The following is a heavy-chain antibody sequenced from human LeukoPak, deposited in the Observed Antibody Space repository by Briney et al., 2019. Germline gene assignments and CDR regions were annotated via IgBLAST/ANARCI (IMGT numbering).Heavy chain of an antibody. CDR2: IIPILGIA. CDR1: GGTFSSYA. V-gene: IGHV1-69*04. D-gene: IGHD6-13*01. CDR3: ARDWAGIAAAGPGALLASYYGMDV. J-gene: IGHJ6*02. Sequence: ASVKVSCKASGGTFSSYAISWVRQAPGQGLEWMGRIIPILGIANYAQKFQGRVTITADKSTSTAYMELSSLRSEDTAVYYCARDWAGIAAAGPGALLASYYGMDVWGQGTTVTVSS.